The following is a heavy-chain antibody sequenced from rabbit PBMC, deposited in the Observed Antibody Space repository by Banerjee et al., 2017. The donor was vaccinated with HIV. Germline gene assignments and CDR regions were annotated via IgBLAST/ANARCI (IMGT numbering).Heavy chain of an antibody. CDR1: GFSFSSSYW. V-gene: IGHV1S40*01. D-gene: IGHD6-1*01. CDR3: ARGGAGGGDGYDL. J-gene: IGHJ4*01. Sequence: QSLEESGGDLVKPGASLTLTCTASGFSFSSSYWICWVRQAPGKGLELIACIYAGSGITYYASWAKGRFTISKTSSTTVTLQMTSLTAADTATYFCARGGAGGGDGYDLWGPGTLVTVS. CDR2: IYAGSGIT.